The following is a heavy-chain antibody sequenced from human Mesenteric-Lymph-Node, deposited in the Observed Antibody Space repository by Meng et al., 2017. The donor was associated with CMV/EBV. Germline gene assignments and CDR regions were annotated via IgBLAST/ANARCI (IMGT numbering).Heavy chain of an antibody. CDR1: GYTFTSYG. Sequence: SVKVSCKASGYTFTSYGITWVRQAPGQGLEWMGGIIPIFGTANYAQKFQGRVTITTDESTSTAYMELSSLRSEDTAVYYCARIVVVPAAPTGYYYYGMDVWGQGTTVTVSS. J-gene: IGHJ6*02. D-gene: IGHD2-2*01. V-gene: IGHV1-69*05. CDR2: IIPIFGTA. CDR3: ARIVVVPAAPTGYYYYGMDV.